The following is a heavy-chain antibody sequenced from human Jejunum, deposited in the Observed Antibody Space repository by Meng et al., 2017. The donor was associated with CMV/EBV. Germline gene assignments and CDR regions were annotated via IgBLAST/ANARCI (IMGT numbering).Heavy chain of an antibody. CDR3: ARGKFWAGQYYFDH. CDR1: AASIIADSYS. J-gene: IGHJ4*02. D-gene: IGHD3/OR15-3a*01. Sequence: SAASIIADSYSWNWCRHTSGGRLDWIGSIIHNDITYYYPAVKSRGTMLIATSKNHFSLQLSSLSLANTAVYDCARGKFWAGQYYFDHWGQGTLVTVSS. CDR2: IIHNDIT. V-gene: IGHV4-30-2*01.